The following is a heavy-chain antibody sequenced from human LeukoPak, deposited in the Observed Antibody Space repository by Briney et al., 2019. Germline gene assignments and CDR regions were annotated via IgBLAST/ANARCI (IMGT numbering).Heavy chain of an antibody. CDR3: ARDDLSRGGFDP. V-gene: IGHV4-4*07. D-gene: IGHD3/OR15-3a*01. Sequence: SETLSLTCTVSGGSISSYYWSWIRQPAGKGLEWIGRIYTSGSTNYNPSLKSRVAMSVDTSKNQFSLKLGSVTAADTAVYYCARDDLSRGGFDPWGQGVLVTVSS. J-gene: IGHJ5*02. CDR1: GGSISSYY. CDR2: IYTSGST.